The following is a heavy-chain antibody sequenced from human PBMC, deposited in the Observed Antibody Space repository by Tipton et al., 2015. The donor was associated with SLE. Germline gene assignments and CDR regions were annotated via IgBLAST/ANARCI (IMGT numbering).Heavy chain of an antibody. CDR1: GGSISSGGYY. V-gene: IGHV4-31*03. D-gene: IGHD2-21*01. J-gene: IGHJ5*02. CDR3: ARAGGGDSNWFDP. CDR2: IYYSGNT. Sequence: TLSLTCSVPGGSISSGGYYWTWIRQLPGKGLEWIGYIYYSGNTYYNPSLKSRVTISVDTSKNQFSLKLSSVTAADTAVYYCARAGGGDSNWFDPWGQGTLVTVSS.